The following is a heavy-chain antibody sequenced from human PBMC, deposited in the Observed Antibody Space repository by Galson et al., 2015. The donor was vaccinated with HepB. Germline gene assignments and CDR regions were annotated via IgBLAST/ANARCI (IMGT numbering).Heavy chain of an antibody. CDR2: ISYDGSNK. CDR1: GFTFSSYA. Sequence: SLRLSCAASGFTFSSYAMHWVRQAPGKGLEWVAVISYDGSNKYYADSVKGRFTISRDNSKNTLYLQMNSLRAEDTAVYYCARGSGYSSSSPQGSGAFDIWGQGTMVTVSS. D-gene: IGHD6-13*01. J-gene: IGHJ3*02. V-gene: IGHV3-30*04. CDR3: ARGSGYSSSSPQGSGAFDI.